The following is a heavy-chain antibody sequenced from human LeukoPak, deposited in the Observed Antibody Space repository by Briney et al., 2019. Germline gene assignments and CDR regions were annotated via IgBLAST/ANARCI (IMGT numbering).Heavy chain of an antibody. D-gene: IGHD3-10*01. V-gene: IGHV1-8*01. CDR2: MNPNSGNT. Sequence: ASVKVSCKVSGYTFTSYDINWVRQATGQGLEWVGWMNPNSGNTGSAQQVQDRVTITMNTSISTYYLELSSLRSEDTAVYYCARIYYRRSDYHYYMDVWGEGTTVSVSS. CDR1: GYTFTSYD. J-gene: IGHJ6*03. CDR3: ARIYYRRSDYHYYMDV.